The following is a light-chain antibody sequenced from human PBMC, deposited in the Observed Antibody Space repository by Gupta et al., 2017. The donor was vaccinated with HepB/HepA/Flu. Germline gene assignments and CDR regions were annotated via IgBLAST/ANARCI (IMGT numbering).Light chain of an antibody. Sequence: ETVLTQSPVALSLSPGETATLSCRASQSIGNSLAWYQQKQGQAPLLLIYDASNRATGVRVIFSGSGVGADHNLTIISRDQEDFDVYYCQQLTGGNPPLPFGRGTKVDI. CDR1: QSIGNS. V-gene: IGKV3-11*01. CDR3: QQLTGGNPPLP. J-gene: IGKJ4*01. CDR2: DAS.